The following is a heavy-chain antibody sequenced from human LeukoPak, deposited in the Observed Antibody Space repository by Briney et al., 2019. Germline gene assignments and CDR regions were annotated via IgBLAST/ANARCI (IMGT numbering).Heavy chain of an antibody. Sequence: GGSLRLSCAASGFTFSDYYMGWVRQAPGKGLECVSYIDMSATTIYYADSVKGRFTISRDNAKNSLFLQMNSLRAEDTAVYYCARTPSGYYYPFDHWGQGTLVTVSS. CDR2: IDMSATTI. V-gene: IGHV3-11*01. CDR1: GFTFSDYY. J-gene: IGHJ4*02. D-gene: IGHD3-22*01. CDR3: ARTPSGYYYPFDH.